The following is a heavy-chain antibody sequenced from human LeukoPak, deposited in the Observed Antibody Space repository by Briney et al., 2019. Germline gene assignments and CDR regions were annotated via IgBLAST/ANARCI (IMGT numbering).Heavy chain of an antibody. V-gene: IGHV3-30*18. CDR2: ISYDGSNK. J-gene: IGHJ4*02. CDR1: GFTFSSYG. Sequence: GGSLRLSCAASGFTFSSYGMHWVRQAPGKGLEWVAVISYDGSNKYYADSVKGRFTISRDNSKNTLYLQMNSLRAEDTAVYYCAKDQGSSSWYPCFDYWGQGTLVTVS. D-gene: IGHD6-13*01. CDR3: AKDQGSSSWYPCFDY.